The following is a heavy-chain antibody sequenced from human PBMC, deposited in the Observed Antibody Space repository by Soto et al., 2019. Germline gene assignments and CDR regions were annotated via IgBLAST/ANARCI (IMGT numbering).Heavy chain of an antibody. Sequence: EVQLSGSGGGLVQPGGSLKLSCAASGFTFSSYAMSWVRQAPGKGLEWVSAISGSSTSTYYADSVKGRFTISRDNSKNTLYLQMNSLRAEDTAVYYCAKDPSSGFAMENYFGHWGQGTLVTVSS. CDR2: ISGSSTST. D-gene: IGHD3-10*01. J-gene: IGHJ4*02. CDR3: AKDPSSGFAMENYFGH. CDR1: GFTFSSYA. V-gene: IGHV3-23*01.